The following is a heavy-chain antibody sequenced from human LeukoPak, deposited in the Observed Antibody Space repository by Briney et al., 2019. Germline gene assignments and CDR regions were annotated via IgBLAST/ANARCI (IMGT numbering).Heavy chain of an antibody. CDR1: GFTVSSNY. J-gene: IGHJ4*02. V-gene: IGHV3-53*01. CDR3: ASHYSSSLRDYFDY. D-gene: IGHD6-6*01. CDR2: IYSGGST. Sequence: GGSLRLSCAASGFTVSSNYMSWVRQAPGKGLEWVSVIYSGGSTYYADSVKGRFTISRDNSKNTLYLQMNSLRAEDTAVYYCASHYSSSLRDYFDYWGQGTLVTVSS.